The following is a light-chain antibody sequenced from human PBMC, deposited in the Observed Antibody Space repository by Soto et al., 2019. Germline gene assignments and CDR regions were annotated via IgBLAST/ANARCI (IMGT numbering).Light chain of an antibody. Sequence: DIQMTQFPSTLSAFLGDRFTITCRASQSISSWLAWYQQKPGKAPKLLIYDASSLESGVPSRFSGSGSGTEFTLTISSLQPDDFATYYCQQYNSYSRTFGQGTKVDI. CDR1: QSISSW. CDR3: QQYNSYSRT. V-gene: IGKV1-5*01. J-gene: IGKJ1*01. CDR2: DAS.